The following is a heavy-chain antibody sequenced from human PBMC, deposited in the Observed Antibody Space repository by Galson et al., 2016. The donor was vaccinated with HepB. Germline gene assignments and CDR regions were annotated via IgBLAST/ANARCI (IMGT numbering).Heavy chain of an antibody. CDR2: TFYRSNWQN. Sequence: CAISGDSVSSNSAGWYWIRQSPSRGLECLGRTFYRSNWQNDYAESVRSRITITTDTSKNQFSLQLNSVTPEDTAVYYCARSYLLGRGFGSWGQGTLVTVSS. CDR1: GDSVSSNSAG. V-gene: IGHV6-1*01. J-gene: IGHJ4*02. CDR3: ARSYLLGRGFGS. D-gene: IGHD3-10*01.